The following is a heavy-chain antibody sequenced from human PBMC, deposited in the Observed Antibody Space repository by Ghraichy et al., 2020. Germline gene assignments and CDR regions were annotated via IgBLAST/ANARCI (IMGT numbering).Heavy chain of an antibody. D-gene: IGHD6-19*01. V-gene: IGHV3-23*01. J-gene: IGHJ4*02. CDR2: ISASGGST. CDR3: AKDRIAVAGMIDY. Sequence: GGSLRLSCVASGFTLRNYAMTWVRQAPGKGLEWVSSISASGGSTYYAESVKGRFSISRDNSKKTLYLQMNSLRAEDTAIYYCAKDRIAVAGMIDYWGQGTLVTVSS. CDR1: GFTLRNYA.